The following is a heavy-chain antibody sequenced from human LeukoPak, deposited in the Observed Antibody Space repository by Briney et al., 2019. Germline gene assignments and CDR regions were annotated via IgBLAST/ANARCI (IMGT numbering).Heavy chain of an antibody. Sequence: SETLSLTCTVSGCSISSGGYYWSWIRQHPGKGLEWIGYIYYSGSTYYNPSLKSRVTISVDTSENQFSLKLSSVTAADTALYYCARADITIFGVVPTINWFDPWGQGTLVTVSS. CDR3: ARADITIFGVVPTINWFDP. D-gene: IGHD3-3*01. J-gene: IGHJ5*02. CDR1: GCSISSGGYY. CDR2: IYYSGST. V-gene: IGHV4-31*03.